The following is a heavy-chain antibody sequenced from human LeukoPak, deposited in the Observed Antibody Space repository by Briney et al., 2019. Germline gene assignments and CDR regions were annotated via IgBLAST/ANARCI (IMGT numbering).Heavy chain of an antibody. CDR3: ARGRGNVLTGYYDF. V-gene: IGHV4-59*12. J-gene: IGHJ4*02. D-gene: IGHD3-9*01. Sequence: PSETLSLTCTVSGGSISSYYWSWIRQPPGKGLEWIGYIYYSGSTNYNPSLKSRVTISVDTSKNQFSLKLSSVTAADTAVYYCARGRGNVLTGYYDFWGQGTLVTVSS. CDR1: GGSISSYY. CDR2: IYYSGST.